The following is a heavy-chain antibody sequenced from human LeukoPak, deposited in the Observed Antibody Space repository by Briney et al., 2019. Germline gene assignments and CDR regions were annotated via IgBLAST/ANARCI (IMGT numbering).Heavy chain of an antibody. V-gene: IGHV3-30-3*01. CDR1: GFTFSSYA. Sequence: PGGSLRLSCAASGFTFSSYAMHWVRQAPGKGLEWVAVISYDGSNKYYADSVKGRFTISRDNSKNTLYLQMNSLRAEDTAVYYCAKDKGDYFDYWGQGTLVTVPS. CDR3: AKDKGDYFDY. J-gene: IGHJ4*02. CDR2: ISYDGSNK.